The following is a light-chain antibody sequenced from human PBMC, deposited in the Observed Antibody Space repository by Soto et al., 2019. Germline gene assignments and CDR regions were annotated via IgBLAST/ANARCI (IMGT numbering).Light chain of an antibody. V-gene: IGKV1-12*01. Sequence: DIQMTQSPSSVSASVGDRVTITCRASQGISSWLAWYQQKPGKAPKLLIYAASSLQSGVPSSCSGSGSGTDFTLTITSQQLEDFATYYGKQANSLPNTFGQGTKLEIK. J-gene: IGKJ2*01. CDR1: QGISSW. CDR2: AAS. CDR3: KQANSLPNT.